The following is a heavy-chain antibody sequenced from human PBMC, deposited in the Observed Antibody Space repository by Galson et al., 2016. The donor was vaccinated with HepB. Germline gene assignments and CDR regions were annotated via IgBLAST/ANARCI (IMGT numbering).Heavy chain of an antibody. D-gene: IGHD1-7*01. J-gene: IGHJ4*02. V-gene: IGHV3-53*01. CDR2: IYSVGST. Sequence: SLRLSCAVSGFTVSNNYMSWVRQPPGKGLEWVSLIYSVGSTHYADSVKGRFTISRDSSKNTLYLQMNSLRAEDTAVYYCARDEIIVTTGDYWGQGTLVTVSS. CDR1: GFTVSNNY. CDR3: ARDEIIVTTGDY.